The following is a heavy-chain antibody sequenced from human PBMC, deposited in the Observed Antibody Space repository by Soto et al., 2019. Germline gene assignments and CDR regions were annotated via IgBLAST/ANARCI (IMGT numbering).Heavy chain of an antibody. V-gene: IGHV1-8*01. CDR3: ASPLLLYTISCYYPLML. D-gene: IGHD3-22*01. CDR1: GHTFISYD. CDR2: LNPNSRNT. Sequence: GASVKVSCNASGHTFISYDITWVRPATLQGLEWMGWLNPNSRNTGYAQKFQGRVTMTRDTSISTAYMQLRSLRSEDTAVYYCASPLLLYTISCYYPLMLWGPGTLVTVSS. J-gene: IGHJ4*02.